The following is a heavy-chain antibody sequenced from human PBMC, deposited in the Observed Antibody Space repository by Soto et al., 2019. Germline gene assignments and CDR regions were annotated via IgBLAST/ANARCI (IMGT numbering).Heavy chain of an antibody. CDR2: IIPIFGTA. J-gene: IGHJ5*02. CDR1: GGTFSCYA. CDR3: AREAPGRPYYDFWSGYYYNWFDP. Sequence: QVQLVQSGAEVKKPGSSVKVSCKASGGTFSCYAISWVRQAPGQGLEWMGGIIPIFGTANYAQKFQGRVTITADESTSTAYMEPSSLRSEDTAVYYCAREAPGRPYYDFWSGYYYNWFDPWGQGTLVTVSS. V-gene: IGHV1-69*01. D-gene: IGHD3-3*01.